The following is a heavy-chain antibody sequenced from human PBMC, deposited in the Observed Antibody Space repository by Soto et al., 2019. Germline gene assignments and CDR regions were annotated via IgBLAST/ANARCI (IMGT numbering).Heavy chain of an antibody. J-gene: IGHJ3*02. CDR2: IRSKANRYAT. CDR3: TRGVPTASYYDVWSGYSLLDI. CDR1: GFTFSGSA. D-gene: IGHD3-3*01. Sequence: EVQLVESGGGLVQPGGSLKLSCAASGFTFSGSAMHWVRQASGKGLEGVGRIRSKANRYATAYAASVKGRFTITRDKSKTTGYLQMNSLKTGDTAMYDCTRGVPTASYYDVWSGYSLLDIWGQGTMVTVSS. V-gene: IGHV3-73*01.